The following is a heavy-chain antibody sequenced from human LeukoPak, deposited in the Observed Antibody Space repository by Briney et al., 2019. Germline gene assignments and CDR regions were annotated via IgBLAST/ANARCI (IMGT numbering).Heavy chain of an antibody. CDR1: GFKFSGYW. V-gene: IGHV3-7*01. Sequence: PGGSLRLSCVASGFKFSGYWMTWVRHTPGKGLEWVANIKQDGDDKYYAESVRGRFTISRDNSKNTLYLQMNSLRAEDTAVYYCAKGGYYDYVWGSYRSYYFDYWGQGTLVTVSS. J-gene: IGHJ4*02. CDR3: AKGGYYDYVWGSYRSYYFDY. CDR2: IKQDGDDK. D-gene: IGHD3-16*02.